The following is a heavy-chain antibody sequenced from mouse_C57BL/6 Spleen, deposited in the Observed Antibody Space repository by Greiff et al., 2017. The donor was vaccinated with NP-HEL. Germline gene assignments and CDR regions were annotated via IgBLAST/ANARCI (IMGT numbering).Heavy chain of an antibody. CDR3: TTGVYGSSSWYFDV. D-gene: IGHD1-1*01. V-gene: IGHV14-4*01. CDR2: IDPENGDT. CDR1: GFNIKDDY. J-gene: IGHJ1*03. Sequence: VQLQQSGAELVRPGASVKLSCTASGFNIKDDYMHWVKQRPEQGLEWIGWIDPENGDTEYVSKFQGKATITADTSSNTAYLQRSILTSEDTAVYYCTTGVYGSSSWYFDVWGTGTTVTVSS.